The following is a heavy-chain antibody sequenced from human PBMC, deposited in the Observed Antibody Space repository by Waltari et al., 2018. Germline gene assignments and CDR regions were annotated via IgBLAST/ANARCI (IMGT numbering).Heavy chain of an antibody. V-gene: IGHV1-3*01. J-gene: IGHJ4*02. Sequence: QVQLVQSGAEVQKPGASVKVSCKASGYTFTSYALHLVRQAPGQRLEWMGWINAGNGNTKYSQKFQGRVTITRDTSASTAYMELNSLRSEDTAVYYCASSQTGAAADNWGQGTLVTVSS. D-gene: IGHD6-13*01. CDR1: GYTFTSYA. CDR2: INAGNGNT. CDR3: ASSQTGAAADN.